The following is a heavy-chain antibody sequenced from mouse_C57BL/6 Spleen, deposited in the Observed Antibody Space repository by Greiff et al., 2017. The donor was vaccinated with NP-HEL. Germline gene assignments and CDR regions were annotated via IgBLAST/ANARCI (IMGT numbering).Heavy chain of an antibody. D-gene: IGHD1-2*01. Sequence: QVQLQQPGAELVKPGASVKLSCKASGYTFTSYWMQWVKQRPGQGLEWIGEIDPSDSYTNYNQKFKGKATLTVDTSSSTAYMQLSSLTSEDSAVYYCARSSLLRSLFFAYWGQGTLVTVSA. CDR2: IDPSDSYT. CDR3: ARSSLLRSLFFAY. CDR1: GYTFTSYW. J-gene: IGHJ3*01. V-gene: IGHV1-50*01.